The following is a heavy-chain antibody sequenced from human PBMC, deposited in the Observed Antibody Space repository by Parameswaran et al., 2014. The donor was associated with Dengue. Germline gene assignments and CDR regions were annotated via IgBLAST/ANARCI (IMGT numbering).Heavy chain of an antibody. Sequence: VRQAPGKGLEWVSVIYSGGSTYYADSVKGRFTISRDNSKNTLYLQMNSLRAEDTAVYYCASGTYYYGSGNAFDIWGQGTMVTVSS. V-gene: IGHV3-53*01. CDR2: IYSGGST. J-gene: IGHJ3*02. D-gene: IGHD3-10*01. CDR3: ASGTYYYGSGNAFDI.